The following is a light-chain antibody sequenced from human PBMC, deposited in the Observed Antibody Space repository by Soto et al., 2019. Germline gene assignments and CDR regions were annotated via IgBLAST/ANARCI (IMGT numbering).Light chain of an antibody. CDR2: AAS. V-gene: IGKV1-39*01. Sequence: DIKMTQSPSTLSASVGDRVPIVCRASQSISSWLAWYQQKPGKAPKLMIYAASSLQSGVPSRFSGSGSETEFTLSISSLQPEDFATYFCQQIYSAPLTFGGGTKVDI. CDR1: QSISSW. CDR3: QQIYSAPLT. J-gene: IGKJ4*01.